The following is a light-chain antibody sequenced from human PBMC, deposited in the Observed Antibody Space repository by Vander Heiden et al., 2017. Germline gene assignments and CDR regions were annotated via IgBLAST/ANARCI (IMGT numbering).Light chain of an antibody. CDR1: SSDVGSYNL. CDR3: CSYAGSSNWV. Sequence: QSALTQPASVSGSPGQSITISCTGTSSDVGSYNLVSWYQQHPGKAPKLMIYEVSKRPSGVSNRFSGSKSGNTASLTISGLQAEDEADYYCCSYAGSSNWVFGGGTKLTGL. CDR2: EVS. J-gene: IGLJ3*02. V-gene: IGLV2-23*02.